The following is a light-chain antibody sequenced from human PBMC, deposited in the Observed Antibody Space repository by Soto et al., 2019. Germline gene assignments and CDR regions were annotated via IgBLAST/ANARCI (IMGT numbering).Light chain of an antibody. J-gene: IGKJ1*01. CDR2: GAS. CDR3: QQYGSSLVP. CDR1: QSVSSSY. Sequence: EIVLTHSPGTLSLSPGERATLSCRASQSVSSSYLAWYQQKPGQAPRLLIYGASSRATGIPDRFSGSGSGTDFTLTISRLEPEDFAVYYCQQYGSSLVPFGQGTKVDIK. V-gene: IGKV3-20*01.